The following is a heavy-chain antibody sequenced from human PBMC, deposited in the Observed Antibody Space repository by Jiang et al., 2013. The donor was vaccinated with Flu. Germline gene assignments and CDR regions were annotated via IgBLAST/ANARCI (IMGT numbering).Heavy chain of an antibody. Sequence: GAEVKKPGESLKISCEGSGYTFFRLLDRLGAPDARERPGVLGIIYPGDSNTNYSPSFQGHVTISADKSISTAYLQWSSLKASDTAMYYCASRQGAPEPDYWGLGTLVTVSS. CDR2: IYPGDSNT. D-gene: IGHD1-14*01. CDR3: ASRQGAPEPDY. J-gene: IGHJ4*02. V-gene: IGHV5-51*01. CDR1: GYTFFRLL.